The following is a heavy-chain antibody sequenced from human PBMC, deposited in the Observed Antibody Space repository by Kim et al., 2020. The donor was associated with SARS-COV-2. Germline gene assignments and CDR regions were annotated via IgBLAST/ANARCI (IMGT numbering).Heavy chain of an antibody. Sequence: GGSLRLSCAASGFTFSDYYMSWIRQAPGKGLEWVSYISSSSSYTNYADSVKGRFTISRDNAKNSLYLQMNSLRAEDTAVYYCARDRELPGIYDYVWGSYRQSPLGYYYYGMDVWGQGTTVTVSS. J-gene: IGHJ6*02. CDR2: ISSSSSYT. D-gene: IGHD3-16*02. CDR3: ARDRELPGIYDYVWGSYRQSPLGYYYYGMDV. CDR1: GFTFSDYY. V-gene: IGHV3-11*05.